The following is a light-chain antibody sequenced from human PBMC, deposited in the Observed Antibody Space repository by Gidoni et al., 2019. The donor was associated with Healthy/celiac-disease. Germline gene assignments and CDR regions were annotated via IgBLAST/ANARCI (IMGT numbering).Light chain of an antibody. CDR2: DVS. Sequence: QSALTQPASVSGSPGQSITISCPGTSSDVGGYNYVAWYQQHPGKAPKLMIYDVSNRPSGVSNRLSGSKSGNTASLTISGLQAEDEADYYCSSYTSSSTVVFGGGTKLTVL. CDR3: SSYTSSSTVV. CDR1: SSDVGGYNY. J-gene: IGLJ2*01. V-gene: IGLV2-14*01.